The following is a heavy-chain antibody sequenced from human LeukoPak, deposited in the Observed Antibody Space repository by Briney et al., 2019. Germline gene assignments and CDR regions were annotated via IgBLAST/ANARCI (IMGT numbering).Heavy chain of an antibody. J-gene: IGHJ4*02. CDR3: AREDGEQWQVNFDY. V-gene: IGHV3-30*04. CDR2: ISYDGSNK. D-gene: IGHD6-19*01. Sequence: GGSLRLSCAASGFTFSSYAMHWVRQAPGKGLEWVAVISYDGSNKYYADSVKGRFTISRDNSKNTLYLQMNSLRAEDTAVYYCAREDGEQWQVNFDYWGQGTLVTVSS. CDR1: GFTFSSYA.